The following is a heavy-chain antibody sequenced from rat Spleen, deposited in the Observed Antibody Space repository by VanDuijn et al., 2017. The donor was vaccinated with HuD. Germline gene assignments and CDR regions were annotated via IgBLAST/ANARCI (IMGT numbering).Heavy chain of an antibody. J-gene: IGHJ2*01. D-gene: IGHD4-3*01. Sequence: EVKLVESGGGLVQPGRSLKLSCAASGFNFNDHWMGWVRRAPGKGLEWIAEINKDSSIIKYSPSLKDKLTISRDNAQNTLYLQLNKLKSEDTAIYYCVREESGVRDWGQGVMVTVSS. CDR1: GFNFNDHW. CDR3: VREESGVRD. CDR2: INKDSSII. V-gene: IGHV4-2*01.